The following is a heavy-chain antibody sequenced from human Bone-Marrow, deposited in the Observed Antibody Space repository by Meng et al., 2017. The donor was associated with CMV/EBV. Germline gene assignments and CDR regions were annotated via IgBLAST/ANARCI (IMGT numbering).Heavy chain of an antibody. D-gene: IGHD2-2*01. CDR2: INSDGSST. V-gene: IGHV3-74*01. J-gene: IGHJ6*02. Sequence: GESLKISCAASGFTFDDYAMHWVRQAPGKGLVWVSRINSDGSSTSYADSVKGRFTISRDNAKNTLYLQMNSLRAEDTAVYYCWRDIVVVPAATQQLVGGDYYYYGMDVWGQGTTVPVSS. CDR1: GFTFDDYA. CDR3: WRDIVVVPAATQQLVGGDYYYYGMDV.